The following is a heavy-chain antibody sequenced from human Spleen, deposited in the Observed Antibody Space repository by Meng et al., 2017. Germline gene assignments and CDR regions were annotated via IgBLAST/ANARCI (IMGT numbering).Heavy chain of an antibody. V-gene: IGHV3-48*03. CDR1: GFSFSSYE. J-gene: IGHJ4*02. Sequence: LSLTCAASGFSFSSYEMNWVRQAPGKGLEWVSYISPSGGTIYYADSVKGRFTISRDNAKNSVFLQMNSLRAEDTAVYYCVRTSGYDIFWGQGTLVTVSS. D-gene: IGHD5-12*01. CDR2: ISPSGGTI. CDR3: VRTSGYDIF.